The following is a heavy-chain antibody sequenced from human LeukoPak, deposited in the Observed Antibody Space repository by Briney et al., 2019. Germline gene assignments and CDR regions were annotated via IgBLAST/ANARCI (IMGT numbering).Heavy chain of an antibody. CDR2: ISDSGGST. D-gene: IGHD3-10*01. CDR1: GITLGNYG. J-gene: IGHJ4*02. CDR3: AKRGVVIRVFLVGFHKEAYYFDS. V-gene: IGHV3-23*01. Sequence: GGSLRLSCAVSGITLGNYGMSRVRQPPGKGLEWVAGISDSGGSTNYADSVKGRFTISRDTPRNTLYLQMNSLRAEDPAVYFCAKRGVVIRVFLVGFHKEAYYFDSWGQGALVTVSS.